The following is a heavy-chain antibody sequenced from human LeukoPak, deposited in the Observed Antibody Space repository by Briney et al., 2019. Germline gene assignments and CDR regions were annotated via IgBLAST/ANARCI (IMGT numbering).Heavy chain of an antibody. CDR3: ARTYYYGSGSRNPLGY. J-gene: IGHJ4*02. CDR1: GGSISSYY. V-gene: IGHV4-59*08. D-gene: IGHD3-10*01. CDR2: IYYSGST. Sequence: SETLSLTCTVSGGSISSYYWSWIRQPPGKGLEWIGCIYYSGSTNYNPSLKSRVTISVDTSKNQFSLKLSSVTAADTAVYYCARTYYYGSGSRNPLGYWGQGTLVTVSS.